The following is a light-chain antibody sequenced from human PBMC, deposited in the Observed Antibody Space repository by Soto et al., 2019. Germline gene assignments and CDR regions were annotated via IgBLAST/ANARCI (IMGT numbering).Light chain of an antibody. CDR2: DAS. CDR1: QSVRNNY. CDR3: QQRSNWPPT. V-gene: IGKV3D-20*02. J-gene: IGKJ1*01. Sequence: EIVLTQSPGTLSLSPGERATLSCRASQSVRNNYLAWYQQKPGQAPRLLIYDASSRATGIPDRFSGSGSGTDFTLTISRLEPEDFAVYYCQQRSNWPPTFGQGTKVDIK.